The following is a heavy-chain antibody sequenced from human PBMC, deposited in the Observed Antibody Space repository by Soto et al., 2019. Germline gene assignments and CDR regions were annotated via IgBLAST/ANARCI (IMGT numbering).Heavy chain of an antibody. D-gene: IGHD3-10*01. J-gene: IGHJ3*01. CDR2: INHSGST. CDR3: ATETPVVRGVRNAFDF. V-gene: IGHV4-4*02. Sequence: SETLSLTCAVSGGSISSSNWWSWVRQPPGKGLEWIGEINHSGSTNYNPSLKSRITISPDTSKNQFSLQLNSVTPEDTAVYYCATETPVVRGVRNAFDFWGQGTMVTVSS. CDR1: GGSISSSNW.